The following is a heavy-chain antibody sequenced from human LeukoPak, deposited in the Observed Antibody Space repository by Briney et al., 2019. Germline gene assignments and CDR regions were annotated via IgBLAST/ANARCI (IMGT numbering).Heavy chain of an antibody. CDR3: AKDMGHYYYYYMDV. V-gene: IGHV3-9*01. Sequence: GGSLRLSCAASGFTFDDYAMHWVRQAPGKGLEWVSGISWNSGSIGYADSVKGRFTISRDNAKNSLYLQMNSLRAEDTALYYCAKDMGHYYYYYMDVWGKGTTVTVSS. CDR1: GFTFDDYA. CDR2: ISWNSGSI. J-gene: IGHJ6*03.